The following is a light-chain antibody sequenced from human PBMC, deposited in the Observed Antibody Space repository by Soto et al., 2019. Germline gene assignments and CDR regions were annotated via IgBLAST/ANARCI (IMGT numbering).Light chain of an antibody. CDR2: LGS. CDR1: QSLLFRNGHDY. Sequence: DIVLTQSPLSLPVTPGEPASISCRSSQSLLFRNGHDYLDWYLQKQGQSPQLLIYLGSNRAAGVPDSFSGSGSGTDFTLKISRVEAEDVGVYYCMPALPQTPSIFVAGTKVDIK. J-gene: IGKJ3*01. CDR3: MPALPQTPSI. V-gene: IGKV2-28*01.